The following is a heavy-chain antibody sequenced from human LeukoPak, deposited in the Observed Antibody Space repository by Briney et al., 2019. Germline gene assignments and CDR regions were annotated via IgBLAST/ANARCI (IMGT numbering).Heavy chain of an antibody. CDR3: ARDYTRIAAASIYYYGMDV. Sequence: ASVKVSCKASGYTFTSYYMHWVRQAPGQGLEWMGIINPSGGSTSYAQKFQGRVTKTRDTSTSTVYMELSSLRSEDTAVYYCARDYTRIAAASIYYYGMDVWGQGTTVTVSS. CDR1: GYTFTSYY. J-gene: IGHJ6*02. V-gene: IGHV1-46*01. D-gene: IGHD6-13*01. CDR2: INPSGGST.